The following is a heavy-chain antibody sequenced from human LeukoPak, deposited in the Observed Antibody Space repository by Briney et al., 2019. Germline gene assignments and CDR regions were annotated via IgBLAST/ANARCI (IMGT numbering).Heavy chain of an antibody. CDR2: VNPSGGAT. J-gene: IGHJ4*02. D-gene: IGHD3-22*01. Sequence: ASVKVSCKASGYTFTSYYTHWIRQAPGQGLEWMGVVNPSGGATTSAQKFQGRITMTKDTSASTVYMELSSLTSEDTAVYYCARGLRSSGYTYWGQGALVTVSS. CDR1: GYTFTSYY. CDR3: ARGLRSSGYTY. V-gene: IGHV1-46*01.